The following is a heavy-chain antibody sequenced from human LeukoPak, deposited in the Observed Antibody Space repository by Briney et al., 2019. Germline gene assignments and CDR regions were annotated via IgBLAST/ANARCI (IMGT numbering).Heavy chain of an antibody. J-gene: IGHJ5*02. Sequence: SQTLSLTCTVSGYSISSVFYWWCIRPPPGRWVGISGSIYHSGRHYYIPSLKSRVTISVDTSKNQFSPKLSPVTAADTAVYYCARDRVCIAAAHLPWFDHWGQGTLLTVSS. D-gene: IGHD6-13*01. CDR1: GYSISSVFY. CDR3: ARDRVCIAAAHLPWFDH. V-gene: IGHV4-38-2*02. CDR2: IYHSGRH.